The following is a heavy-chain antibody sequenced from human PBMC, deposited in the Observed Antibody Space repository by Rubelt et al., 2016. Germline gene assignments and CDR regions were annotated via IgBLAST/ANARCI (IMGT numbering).Heavy chain of an antibody. V-gene: IGHV1-18*01. CDR2: ISAYNGKQ. J-gene: IGHJ4*02. Sequence: QVQLVQSGAEVRKPGASVKVSCKASGYTFTSYGISWVRQAPGQGLEWMGWISAYNGKQTLAQMVQGRVTMTTDTSTSTAYMERRGLRSDDTAVYYCARDIDYWGQGTLVTVSS. CDR3: ARDIDY. CDR1: GYTFTSYG.